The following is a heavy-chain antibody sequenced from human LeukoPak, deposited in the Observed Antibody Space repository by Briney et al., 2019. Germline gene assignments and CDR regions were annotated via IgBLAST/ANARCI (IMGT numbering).Heavy chain of an antibody. CDR2: IYSGGNT. J-gene: IGHJ2*01. CDR1: GFTVRDNY. D-gene: IGHD4-11*01. Sequence: GGSLRLSCAASGFTVRDNYMSCVRQAPGKGLEWVSLIYSGGNTFYPDSVRGRFTISRDDSKNTLSLQMNSLRAEDTAVYYCARAVTTVYFDLWGRGTLVTVSS. V-gene: IGHV3-66*01. CDR3: ARAVTTVYFDL.